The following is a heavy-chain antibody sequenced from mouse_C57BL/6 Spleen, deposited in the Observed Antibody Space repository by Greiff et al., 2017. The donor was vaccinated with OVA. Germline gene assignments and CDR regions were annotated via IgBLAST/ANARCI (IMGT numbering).Heavy chain of an antibody. V-gene: IGHV1-26*01. CDR1: GYTFTDYY. D-gene: IGHD3-1*01. CDR3: ARPGPGLFFDY. CDR2: INPNNGGT. J-gene: IGHJ2*01. Sequence: VQLQQSGPELVKPGASVKISCKASGYTFTDYYMNWVKQSHGKSLEWIGDINPNNGGTSYNQKFKGKATLTVDKSSSTAYMELRSLTSEDSAVYYCARPGPGLFFDYWGQGTTLTVSS.